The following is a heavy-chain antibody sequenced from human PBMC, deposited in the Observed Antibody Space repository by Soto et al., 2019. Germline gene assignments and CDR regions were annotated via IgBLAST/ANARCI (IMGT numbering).Heavy chain of an antibody. Sequence: EVQLLESGGGLVQPGGSLRLSCAASGFTFSTFAMTWVRQGPGKGLEWVSYIGAHDDGYTHYADSVKGRFTVSRDNSKNTLHLKMNSLRADDPAIYYCAKGDWADYWGPGALVTVSS. D-gene: IGHD3-9*01. V-gene: IGHV3-23*01. CDR3: AKGDWADY. CDR2: IGAHDDGYT. CDR1: GFTFSTFA. J-gene: IGHJ4*02.